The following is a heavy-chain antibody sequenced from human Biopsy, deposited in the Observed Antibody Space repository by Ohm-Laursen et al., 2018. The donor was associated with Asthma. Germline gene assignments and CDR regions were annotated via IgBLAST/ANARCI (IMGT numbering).Heavy chain of an antibody. CDR2: IYYSGST. CDR1: YGSITSGGYY. Sequence: PSQTLSLTCIVSYGSITSGGYYWTWIRQHPGKGLGWIGFIYYSGSTYYNPSLKSRVSISIDTSKNQFSLKLSSVTAADTAVYYCARAQDYYDSRGYYRSFDYWGQGALVTVSS. J-gene: IGHJ4*02. D-gene: IGHD3-22*01. V-gene: IGHV4-31*03. CDR3: ARAQDYYDSRGYYRSFDY.